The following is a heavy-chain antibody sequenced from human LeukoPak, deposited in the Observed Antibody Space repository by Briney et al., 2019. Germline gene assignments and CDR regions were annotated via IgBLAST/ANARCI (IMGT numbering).Heavy chain of an antibody. Sequence: GGSLRLSCAASGFTFSSYAMHWVRQAPGKGLEWVAVISYDGSNKYYADSVKGRFTISRDNSKNTLYLQMNSLRAEDTAVYYCASGVTTVTTSFSGMDVWGQGTTVTVSS. CDR2: ISYDGSNK. CDR3: ASGVTTVTTSFSGMDV. V-gene: IGHV3-30-3*01. D-gene: IGHD4-17*01. CDR1: GFTFSSYA. J-gene: IGHJ6*02.